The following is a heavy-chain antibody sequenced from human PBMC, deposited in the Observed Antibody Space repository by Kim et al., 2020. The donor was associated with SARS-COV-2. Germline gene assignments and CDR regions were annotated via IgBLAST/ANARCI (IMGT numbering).Heavy chain of an antibody. CDR3: ADAGPTPADL. D-gene: IGHD2-15*01. Sequence: YNTHYVASVQGRFIISRDDSKNSAYLHMNSVKIDDTAVYYCADAGPTPADLWGQGALVTVSS. V-gene: IGHV3-72*01. CDR2: YNT. J-gene: IGHJ5*02.